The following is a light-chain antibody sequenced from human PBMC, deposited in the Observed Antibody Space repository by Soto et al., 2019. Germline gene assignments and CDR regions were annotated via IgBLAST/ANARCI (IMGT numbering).Light chain of an antibody. CDR3: QQRSNWPSWT. J-gene: IGKJ1*01. V-gene: IGKV3-11*01. CDR2: DAS. Sequence: DIVLTQSPATLSLSPGERSTLSCRDSPSVSTYLAWYLQTPGQAPRLLXYDASNRANVIPARFSGSGSGTDFTLTLSSLEPEDFAFYNGQQRSNWPSWTFGQGTKVDIK. CDR1: PSVSTY.